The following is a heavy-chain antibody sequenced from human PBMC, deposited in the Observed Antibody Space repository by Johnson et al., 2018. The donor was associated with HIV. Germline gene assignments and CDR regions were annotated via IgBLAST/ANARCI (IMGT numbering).Heavy chain of an antibody. CDR1: GFTVGSDY. CDR2: ISGSGGST. J-gene: IGHJ3*02. CDR3: AKDPNTAMVTAFDI. Sequence: VQLVESGGGLVKPGGSLRLSCAASGFTVGSDYMSWVRQAPGKGLEWVSAISGSGGSTYYADSVKGRFTISRDNSKNTLYLQMNSLRAEDTAVYYCAKDPNTAMVTAFDIWGQGTMVTVSS. V-gene: IGHV3-23*04. D-gene: IGHD5-18*01.